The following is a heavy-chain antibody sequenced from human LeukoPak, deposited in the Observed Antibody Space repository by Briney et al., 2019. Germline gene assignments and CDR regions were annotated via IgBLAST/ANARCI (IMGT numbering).Heavy chain of an antibody. J-gene: IGHJ4*02. CDR1: GYSFTRND. V-gene: IGHV1-18*01. Sequence: AASVKVSCKPSGYSFTRNDISWVRQAPGQGLEWMAWISANSGNTNYAQNFQDRVTLTTDTSTSTAYMELRSLRSDDTAVYYCARDVNYAFDYWGQGTLVTVSS. CDR2: ISANSGNT. D-gene: IGHD3-16*01. CDR3: ARDVNYAFDY.